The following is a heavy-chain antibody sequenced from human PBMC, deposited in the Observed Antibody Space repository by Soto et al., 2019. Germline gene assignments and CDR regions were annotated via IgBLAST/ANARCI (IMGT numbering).Heavy chain of an antibody. J-gene: IGHJ4*02. CDR3: ARDIIGWFGELSPETTTFFSY. CDR1: GYTFINHG. V-gene: IGHV1-18*01. D-gene: IGHD3-10*01. Sequence: GASVKVSCKSSGYTFINHGIFWVRQAPGQGLEWMGWISAYNGNTNYAQKLQGRVTMTTDTSTSTAYMELRSLRSDDTAVYYCARDIIGWFGELSPETTTFFSYWGQGTRVTVSS. CDR2: ISAYNGNT.